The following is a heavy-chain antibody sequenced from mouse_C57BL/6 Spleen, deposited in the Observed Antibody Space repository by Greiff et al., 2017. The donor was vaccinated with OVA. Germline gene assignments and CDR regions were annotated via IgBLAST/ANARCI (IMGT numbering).Heavy chain of an antibody. J-gene: IGHJ4*01. CDR3: ARLLSLYAMDY. Sequence: EVQVVESGPGLVKPSQSLSLTCSVTGYSITSGYYWNWIRQFPGNKLEWMGYISYDGSNNYNPSLKNRISITRDTSKNQFFLKLNSVTTEDTATYYCARLLSLYAMDYWGQGTSVTVSS. CDR1: GYSITSGYY. V-gene: IGHV3-6*01. CDR2: ISYDGSN. D-gene: IGHD2-1*01.